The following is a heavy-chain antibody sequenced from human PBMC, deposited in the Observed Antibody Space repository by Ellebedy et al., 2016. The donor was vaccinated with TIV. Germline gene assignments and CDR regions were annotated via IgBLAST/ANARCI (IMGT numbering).Heavy chain of an antibody. D-gene: IGHD2-15*01. Sequence: GESLKISCAASGFTVSSNYMSWVRQAPGKGLEWVSTIYGDSSTYYADSVKGRFTISRDNSQNTLYLQMNSLRAEDTAVYYCTKARDGGGSVDYWGQGTLVAV. CDR3: TKARDGGGSVDY. CDR2: IYGDSST. J-gene: IGHJ4*02. V-gene: IGHV3-66*01. CDR1: GFTVSSNY.